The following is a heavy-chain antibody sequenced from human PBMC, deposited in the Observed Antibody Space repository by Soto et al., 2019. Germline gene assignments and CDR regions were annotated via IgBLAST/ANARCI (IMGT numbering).Heavy chain of an antibody. Sequence: GGSLRLSCAASGFTFSSYAMSWVRQAPGKGLEWVSAISGSGGSTYYADSVKGRFTISRDNPKNTLYLQMNSLRAEDTAVYYCARTYDSSGNDYWGQGTLVTVSS. J-gene: IGHJ4*02. CDR2: ISGSGGST. D-gene: IGHD3-22*01. CDR3: ARTYDSSGNDY. CDR1: GFTFSSYA. V-gene: IGHV3-23*01.